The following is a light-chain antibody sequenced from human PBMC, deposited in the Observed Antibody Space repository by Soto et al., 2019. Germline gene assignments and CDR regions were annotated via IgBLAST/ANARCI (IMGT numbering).Light chain of an antibody. J-gene: IGKJ5*01. V-gene: IGKV3-20*01. CDR1: QSVSSTY. CDR3: QQHGISHIT. Sequence: EIVLTQSPGTLSFSPGEGATLSCRASQSVSSTYLAWYQQKAGQAPRLLIYGASSRATGIPDRFSGSGSGTDFTLTISRLEPEDFAVYYCQQHGISHITFGQGTRLEIK. CDR2: GAS.